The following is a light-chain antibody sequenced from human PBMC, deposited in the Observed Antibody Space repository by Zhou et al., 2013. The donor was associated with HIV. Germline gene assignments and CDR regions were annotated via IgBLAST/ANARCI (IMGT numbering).Light chain of an antibody. CDR1: QSVASN. CDR3: QQYHSWPPIT. CDR2: GAS. J-gene: IGKJ5*01. Sequence: EIVLTQSPGTLSLSPGERATLSCRASQSVASNYLAWYQQKPGQAPRLLIYGASTRASGIPVRFSGSGSGTEFTLTISSLQSEDFAVYFCQQYHSWPPITFGQGTRLDIK. V-gene: IGKV3-15*01.